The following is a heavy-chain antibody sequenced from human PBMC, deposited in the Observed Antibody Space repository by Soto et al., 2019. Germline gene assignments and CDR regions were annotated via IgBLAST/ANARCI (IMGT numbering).Heavy chain of an antibody. D-gene: IGHD3-22*01. V-gene: IGHV4-61*01. Sequence: PSETLSLTCTVSGGSVSSGSYYWSWIRQPPGKGLEWIGYIYYSGSTNYNPSLKSRVTISVDTSKNQFSLKLSSVTAADTAVYYCARSDYYDSSALDYWGQGTLVTVSS. CDR3: ARSDYYDSSALDY. CDR1: GGSVSSGSYY. J-gene: IGHJ4*02. CDR2: IYYSGST.